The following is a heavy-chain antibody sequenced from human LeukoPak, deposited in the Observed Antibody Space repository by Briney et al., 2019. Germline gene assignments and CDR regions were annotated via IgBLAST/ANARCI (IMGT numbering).Heavy chain of an antibody. CDR3: ARVGGGQQLILGWFDT. Sequence: GASVKASCKASGYTFTGYYIHWVRQAPGQGLEWMGWINPNSGGTNYARNFQGRVTMTRDTSISTAYMDLNRLTSDDTAVYYCARVGGGQQLILGWFDTWGQGTLVTVSS. CDR2: INPNSGGT. CDR1: GYTFTGYY. D-gene: IGHD6-13*01. V-gene: IGHV1-2*02. J-gene: IGHJ5*02.